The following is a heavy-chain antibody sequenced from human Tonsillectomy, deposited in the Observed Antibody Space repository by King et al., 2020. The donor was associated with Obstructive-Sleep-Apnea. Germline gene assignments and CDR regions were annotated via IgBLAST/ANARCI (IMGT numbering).Heavy chain of an antibody. D-gene: IGHD6-13*01. CDR2: IYYSGST. CDR3: ARQSIAAAGGVLDY. Sequence: VQLQESGPGLVKPSETLSLTCTVSGGSISSYYWSWIRQPPGRGLEWIGYIYYSGSTNYNPSLKRRVTISVDTSKNQFSLKLSSVTAADTAVYYCARQSIAAAGGVLDYWGQGTLVTVSS. V-gene: IGHV4-59*08. CDR1: GGSISSYY. J-gene: IGHJ4*02.